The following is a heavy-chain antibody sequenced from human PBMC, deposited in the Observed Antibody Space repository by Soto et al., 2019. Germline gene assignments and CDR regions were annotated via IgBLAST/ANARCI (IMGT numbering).Heavy chain of an antibody. Sequence: SETLSLTCSVSGYSVSSSDYYWAWIRQPPGKGLEWIGSMLYSGLTYYNPSLKSRVTLSVDTSKNQFSVRLNSVTASDTAVYYCAPLSVSLSGPYGIHVWGKGTTVTVS. V-gene: IGHV4-39*01. CDR1: GYSVSSSDYY. J-gene: IGHJ6*03. CDR2: MLYSGLT. D-gene: IGHD2-15*01. CDR3: APLSVSLSGPYGIHV.